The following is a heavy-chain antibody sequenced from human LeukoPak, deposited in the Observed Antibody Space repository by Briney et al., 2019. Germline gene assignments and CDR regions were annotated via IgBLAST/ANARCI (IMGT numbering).Heavy chain of an antibody. CDR1: GFTSSSYW. D-gene: IGHD2-2*01. CDR3: ARDEGYCSSTSCYLLDY. Sequence: GGSLRLSCAASGFTSSSYWMSWVRQAPGKGLEWVANIKQDGSEKYYVDSVKGRFTISRDNAKNSLYLQMNSLRAEDTAVYYCARDEGYCSSTSCYLLDYWGQGTQVTVSS. V-gene: IGHV3-7*01. CDR2: IKQDGSEK. J-gene: IGHJ4*02.